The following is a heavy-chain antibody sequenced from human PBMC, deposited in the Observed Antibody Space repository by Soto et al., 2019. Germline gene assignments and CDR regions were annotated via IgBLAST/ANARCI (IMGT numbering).Heavy chain of an antibody. CDR3: ARDLWVEPELYYYGMDV. Sequence: PSETLSLTCTVSGDSISSADYYWSWIRQTPGKGLEWIRHIFYSGTTYYNPSLKSRLTISVDTSKNHFSLRLTSVTAADTAVYYCARDLWVEPELYYYGMDVWGQGTTVTVS. D-gene: IGHD1-1*01. J-gene: IGHJ6*02. V-gene: IGHV4-30-4*01. CDR2: IFYSGTT. CDR1: GDSISSADYY.